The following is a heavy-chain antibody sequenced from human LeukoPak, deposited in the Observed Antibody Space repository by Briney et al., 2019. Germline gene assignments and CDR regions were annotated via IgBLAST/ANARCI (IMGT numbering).Heavy chain of an antibody. CDR1: GGSISSYS. D-gene: IGHD3-9*01. J-gene: IGHJ3*02. CDR2: IDYSGSS. V-gene: IGHV4-59*01. CDR3: ARDHPVADWAADI. Sequence: SETLSLTCSVSGGSISSYSWTWIRQPPGKGLEWIGFIDYSGSSNYNPSLKSRDTISADPSKNHFSLNLTSVTAADTAVYFCARDHPVADWAADIWGRGTMVTVSS.